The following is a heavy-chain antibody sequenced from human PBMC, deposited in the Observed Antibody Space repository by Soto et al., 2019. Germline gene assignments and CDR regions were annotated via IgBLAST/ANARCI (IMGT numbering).Heavy chain of an antibody. CDR1: GYTFTSYY. Sequence: ASVKVSCKASGYTFTSYYISWVRQAPGQGLEWMGWISAYHGNTNYAQKLQGRVTMTTDTSTSTAYMELTSLRSDDTAVYYCARTGSIAVAYWFDPWGQGTLVTVS. CDR2: ISAYHGNT. V-gene: IGHV1-18*01. J-gene: IGHJ5*02. D-gene: IGHD6-19*01. CDR3: ARTGSIAVAYWFDP.